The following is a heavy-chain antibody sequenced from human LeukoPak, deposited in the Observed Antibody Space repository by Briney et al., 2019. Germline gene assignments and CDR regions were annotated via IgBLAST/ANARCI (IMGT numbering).Heavy chain of an antibody. V-gene: IGHV3-43*02. Sequence: GGSLRLSCAASGFTFDDYAMHWVRQAPGKGLEWVSLISGDGGSTYYADSVKGRFTISRDNSKNSLYLQMNSLRTEDTALYYCAKDQIDCGGDCQYDYWGQGTLVTVSS. J-gene: IGHJ4*02. CDR2: ISGDGGST. CDR3: AKDQIDCGGDCQYDY. D-gene: IGHD2-21*02. CDR1: GFTFDDYA.